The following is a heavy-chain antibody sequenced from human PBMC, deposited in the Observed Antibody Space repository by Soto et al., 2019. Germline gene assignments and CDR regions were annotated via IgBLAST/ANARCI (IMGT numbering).Heavy chain of an antibody. CDR3: ARDPSAGDSAGY. CDR2: IIPILGIA. CDR1: GYTFTSYD. V-gene: IGHV1-69*04. D-gene: IGHD2-21*01. Sequence: SVKVSCKASGYTFTSYDISWVRQAPGQGLEWMGRIIPILGIANYAQKFQGRVTITADKSTSTAYMELSSLRSEDTAVYYCARDPSAGDSAGYWGQGTLVTVSS. J-gene: IGHJ4*02.